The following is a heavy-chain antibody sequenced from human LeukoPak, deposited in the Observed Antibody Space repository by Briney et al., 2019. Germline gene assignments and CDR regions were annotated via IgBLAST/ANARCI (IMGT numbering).Heavy chain of an antibody. J-gene: IGHJ6*02. CDR2: INPNSGGT. CDR3: ARVRDDPYYYYGMDV. V-gene: IGHV1-2*02. CDR1: GYTFTGYY. Sequence: GASVKVSCKASGYTFTGYYMHWVRQATGQGLEWMGWINPNSGGTNYAQKFQGRVTMTRDTSISTAYMELSRLRSDDTAVYYCARVRDDPYYYYGMDVWGQGTTVTVSS.